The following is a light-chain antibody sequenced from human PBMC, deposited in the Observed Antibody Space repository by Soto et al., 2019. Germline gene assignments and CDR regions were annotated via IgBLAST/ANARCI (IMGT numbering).Light chain of an antibody. CDR1: SSDVGAYNY. CDR3: TSYAANNNLV. Sequence: QSALTQPPSASGSPGQSVTISCTGTSSDVGAYNYVSWHQQHPGKAPKLIIYEVNNRPSGVPDRFSGSKSGNTASLTVSRLQAEDEADYYCTSYAANNNLVFGGGTNLTVL. CDR2: EVN. V-gene: IGLV2-8*01. J-gene: IGLJ3*02.